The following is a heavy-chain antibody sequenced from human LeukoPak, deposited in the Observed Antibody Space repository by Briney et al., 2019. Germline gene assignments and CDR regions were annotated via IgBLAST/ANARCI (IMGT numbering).Heavy chain of an antibody. CDR3: ASGRDGYNYHFDY. CDR2: IIPIFGTA. Sequence: SVKVSCKASGGTFSSYAISWVRQAPGQGLEWMGGIIPIFGTANYAQKFQGRVTITTDESTSTAYMELSSLRSEGTAVYYCASGRDGYNYHFDYWGQGTLVTVSS. J-gene: IGHJ4*02. D-gene: IGHD5-24*01. CDR1: GGTFSSYA. V-gene: IGHV1-69*05.